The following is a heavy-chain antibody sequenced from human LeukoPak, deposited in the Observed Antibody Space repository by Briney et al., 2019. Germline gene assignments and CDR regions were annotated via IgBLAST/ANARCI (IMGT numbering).Heavy chain of an antibody. CDR2: IWYDGNNK. J-gene: IGHJ6*02. Sequence: GGSLRLSCAASGFTFSSYGMHWVRQAPGKGLEWVAVIWYDGNNKYYADSVKGRFTISRDNSKNTLYLQMNSLRAEDTAVYYCARDYTIAVAGIYYYYGMDVWGQGTTVTVSS. V-gene: IGHV3-33*01. D-gene: IGHD6-19*01. CDR3: ARDYTIAVAGIYYYYGMDV. CDR1: GFTFSSYG.